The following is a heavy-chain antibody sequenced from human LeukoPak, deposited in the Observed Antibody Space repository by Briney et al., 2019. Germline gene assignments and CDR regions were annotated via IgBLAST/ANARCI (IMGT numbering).Heavy chain of an antibody. J-gene: IGHJ3*02. CDR3: ARVGDFWSGYSDAFDI. D-gene: IGHD3-3*01. CDR2: ISAYNGNT. V-gene: IGHV1-18*01. CDR1: GYTFTSYG. Sequence: ASVKVSCKASGYTFTSYGISWVRQAPGQGLEWMGWISAYNGNTNYAQKLQGRVTMTTDTSTSTAYMELRSLRSDDTAVYYCARVGDFWSGYSDAFDIWGQGTMVTVSS.